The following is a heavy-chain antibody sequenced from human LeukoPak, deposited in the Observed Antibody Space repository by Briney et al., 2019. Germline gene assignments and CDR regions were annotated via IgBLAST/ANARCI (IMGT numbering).Heavy chain of an antibody. CDR1: GGSISSGSYY. D-gene: IGHD6-19*01. CDR3: ARGRIAVAGILDY. J-gene: IGHJ4*02. Sequence: PSETLSLTCTVSGGSISSGSYYWSWIRQPAGKGLEWIGRIYTSGSTNYNPSLKSRVTISVDTSKNQFSLKLSSVTAADTAVYYCARGRIAVAGILDYWGQGTLVTVSS. CDR2: IYTSGST. V-gene: IGHV4-61*02.